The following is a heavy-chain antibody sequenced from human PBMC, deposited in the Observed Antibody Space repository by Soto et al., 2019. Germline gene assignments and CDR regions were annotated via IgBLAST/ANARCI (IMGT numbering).Heavy chain of an antibody. CDR1: GFPFSSYY. Sequence: ASVKVSCKATGFPFSSYYLHWVRQASGQGLEWMGMMNPNNGNTTNIEKFQGRVAMTRDMSTSTAYLELSNLRSEDTDLYYCASRLLPANMKARYPSDIWGQGTMVTVSS. CDR2: MNPNNGNT. J-gene: IGHJ3*02. CDR3: ASRLLPANMKARYPSDI. V-gene: IGHV1-46*01. D-gene: IGHD2-2*01.